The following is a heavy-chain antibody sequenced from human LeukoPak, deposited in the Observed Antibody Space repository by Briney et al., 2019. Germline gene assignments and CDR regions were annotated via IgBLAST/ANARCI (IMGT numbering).Heavy chain of an antibody. CDR1: GGSISSYY. D-gene: IGHD3-22*01. J-gene: IGHJ4*02. V-gene: IGHV4-59*12. CDR3: ASKALYYYDSSGYYRN. Sequence: SETLSLTCTVSGGSISSYYWSWIRQPPGKGLEWIGYIYYSGSTNYNPSLKSRVTISVDTSKNQFSLKLSSVTAADTAVYYCASKALYYYDSSGYYRNWGQGTLVTVSS. CDR2: IYYSGST.